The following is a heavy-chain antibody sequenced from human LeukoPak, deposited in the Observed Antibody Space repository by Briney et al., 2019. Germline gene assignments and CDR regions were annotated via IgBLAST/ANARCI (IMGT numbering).Heavy chain of an antibody. CDR2: IHYSETT. CDR1: SGSISNSNYY. V-gene: IGHV4-39*02. D-gene: IGHD2-2*01. Sequence: SETLSLTCTVSSGSISNSNYYWGWIRQPPGKGLEWIASIHYSETTYYNPSLKSRVTISVDTSKNHFSLKLSSVTAADTAVYYCARGPTYQPIDFWGQGTLVTVSS. CDR3: ARGPTYQPIDF. J-gene: IGHJ4*02.